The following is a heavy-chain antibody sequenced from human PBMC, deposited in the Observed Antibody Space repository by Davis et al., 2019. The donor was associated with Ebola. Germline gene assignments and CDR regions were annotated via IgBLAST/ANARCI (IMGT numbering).Heavy chain of an antibody. CDR3: TRTPAAGL. J-gene: IGHJ4*02. CDR2: IKQDGSEK. D-gene: IGHD6-13*01. Sequence: PGGSLRLSCAASGFTFRSYWMSWVRQAPGKGLEWVANIKQDGSEKYYVDSVKGRFTVSRDNAKNSLYLQMNSLRAEDTAVYYCTRTPAAGLWGQGTLVTVSS. V-gene: IGHV3-7*01. CDR1: GFTFRSYW.